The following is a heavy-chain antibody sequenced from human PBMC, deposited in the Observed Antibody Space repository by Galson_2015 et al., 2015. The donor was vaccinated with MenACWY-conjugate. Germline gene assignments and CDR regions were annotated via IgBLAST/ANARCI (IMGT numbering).Heavy chain of an antibody. CDR3: AREFSY. CDR2: IYDSGTT. D-gene: IGHD2/OR15-2a*01. Sequence: LSLTCTVSGGSASSSGSYWTWIRQPPGTGLEWIGLIYDSGTTKYNLSLKGRVTISLDTSKNQVSLKLSSVTAADTAVYYCAREFSYWGQGTLVTVSS. CDR1: GGSASSSGSY. J-gene: IGHJ4*02. V-gene: IGHV4-61*08.